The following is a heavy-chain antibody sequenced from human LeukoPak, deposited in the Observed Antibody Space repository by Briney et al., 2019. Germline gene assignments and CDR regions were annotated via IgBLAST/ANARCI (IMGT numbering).Heavy chain of an antibody. Sequence: ASVKVSCKASGYTFTSYGISWVRQAPGQGLEWMGWISAYNGNTNYAQKLQGRVTMTTDTSTSTAYMELRSLRSDDTAVYYCARGMYYDFWSGYYGLWFDPWGQGTLVTVSS. CDR1: GYTFTSYG. CDR3: ARGMYYDFWSGYYGLWFDP. D-gene: IGHD3-3*01. CDR2: ISAYNGNT. J-gene: IGHJ5*02. V-gene: IGHV1-18*01.